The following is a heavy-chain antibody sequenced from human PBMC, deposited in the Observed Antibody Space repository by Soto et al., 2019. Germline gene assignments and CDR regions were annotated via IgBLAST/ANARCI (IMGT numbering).Heavy chain of an antibody. CDR2: IYYSGRT. Sequence: QLQLQESGPGLVKPSETLSLTCTVSGASISSSGYFWAWIRQPPGKGLEWIGSIYYSGRTYYNPPLESRVTVSVYTSKSQFSLNLSSVTAADTAVYHCAGQFGSGRWAFDIWGQGTMVTVSS. D-gene: IGHD6-19*01. J-gene: IGHJ3*02. CDR1: GASISSSGYF. CDR3: AGQFGSGRWAFDI. V-gene: IGHV4-39*01.